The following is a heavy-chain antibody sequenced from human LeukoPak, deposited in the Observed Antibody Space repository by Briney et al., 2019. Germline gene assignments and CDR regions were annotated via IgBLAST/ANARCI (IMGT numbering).Heavy chain of an antibody. D-gene: IGHD2-15*01. V-gene: IGHV4-39*07. CDR1: GGSISSSSYY. CDR3: ARDTPMDYYYYTMDI. CDR2: IYYSGST. J-gene: IGHJ6*02. Sequence: SETLSLTCTVSGGSISSSSYYWGWIRQPPGKGLEWIGSIYYSGSTYYNPSLKSRVTISLDTSKNQFSLKLSSVTAADTAVYYCARDTPMDYYYYTMDIWGQGTTVTVSS.